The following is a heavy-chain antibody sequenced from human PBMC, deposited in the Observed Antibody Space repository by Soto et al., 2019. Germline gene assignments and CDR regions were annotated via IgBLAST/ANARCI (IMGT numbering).Heavy chain of an antibody. CDR2: IYYSGST. CDR3: AKSGGYNSPLRY. CDR1: GGSISSGGYY. J-gene: IGHJ4*02. Sequence: PSETLSLTWTVSGGSISSGGYYWSWIRQHPGKGLEWIGYIYYSGSTYYNPSLKSRVTISVDTSKNQFSLKLTSVTAADTAVYHCAKSGGYNSPLRYWGQGSLVTVSS. D-gene: IGHD5-12*01. V-gene: IGHV4-31*02.